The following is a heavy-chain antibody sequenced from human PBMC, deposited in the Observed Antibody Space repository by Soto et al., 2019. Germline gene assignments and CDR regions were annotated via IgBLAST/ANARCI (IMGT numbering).Heavy chain of an antibody. CDR3: ARTMVRGVTPHYYYYYGMDV. V-gene: IGHV1-69*02. Sequence: SVKVSCKASGGTFSSYTISWVRQAPGQGLEWMGRIIPILGIANYAQKFQGRVTITADKSTSTAYMELSSLRSEDTAVYYCARTMVRGVTPHYYYYYGMDVWGQGTTVTVSS. CDR2: IIPILGIA. D-gene: IGHD3-10*01. J-gene: IGHJ6*02. CDR1: GGTFSSYT.